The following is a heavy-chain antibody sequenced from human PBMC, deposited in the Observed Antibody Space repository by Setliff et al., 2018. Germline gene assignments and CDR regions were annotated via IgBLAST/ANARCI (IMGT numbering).Heavy chain of an antibody. D-gene: IGHD1-26*01. J-gene: IGHJ4*02. Sequence: LSLTCAVYGGSFSGYYWSWIRQPPGKRLEWVGFIRSKAYGGTTEYAASVKGRFTISRDDSKSIAYLQMNSLKTEDTAVYYCTRDEGWELLGGSLDYWGQGTLVTVSS. CDR3: TRDEGWELLGGSLDY. V-gene: IGHV3-49*03. CDR2: IRSKAYGGTT. CDR1: GGSFSGYY.